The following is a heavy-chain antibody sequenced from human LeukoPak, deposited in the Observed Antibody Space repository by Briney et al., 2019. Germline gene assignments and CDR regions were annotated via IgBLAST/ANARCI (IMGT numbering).Heavy chain of an antibody. V-gene: IGHV1-18*01. CDR2: ISAYNGNT. D-gene: IGHD3-10*01. Sequence: ASVKVSCKASGGTFSSYAISWVRQAPGQGLEWMGWISAYNGNTNYAQKLQGRVTMTTDTSTSTAYMELRSLRSDDTAVYYCARVPERWFGELLSYYFDYWGQGTLVTVSS. J-gene: IGHJ4*02. CDR1: GGTFSSYA. CDR3: ARVPERWFGELLSYYFDY.